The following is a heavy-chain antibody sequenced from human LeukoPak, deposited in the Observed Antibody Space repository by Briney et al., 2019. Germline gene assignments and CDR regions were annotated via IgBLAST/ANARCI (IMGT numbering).Heavy chain of an antibody. J-gene: IGHJ4*02. V-gene: IGHV4-4*07. CDR1: GASISSHY. CDR2: MSISGNT. D-gene: IGHD3-10*01. CDR3: ARQSAGSYVYFDL. Sequence: SETLSLTCTISGASISSHYYSWIRQSAGQGREWIGRMSISGNTNYNPSLKSRVTISGDKSKNQFSLELSSVTAAGTAMYYCARQSAGSYVYFDLWGQGTLVTVSS.